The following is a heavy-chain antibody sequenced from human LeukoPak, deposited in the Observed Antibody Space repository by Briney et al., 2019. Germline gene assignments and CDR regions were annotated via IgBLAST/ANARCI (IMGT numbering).Heavy chain of an antibody. CDR3: ARRTSYYFPY. J-gene: IGHJ4*02. Sequence: GGSLRLSCAASEFTFSSYAMSWVRQAPGKGLEWVSTITGSGDSADYADSVKGRFTISRDNAKNTLYLEVNSLIFEDTAVYYCARRTSYYFPYWGQGTLVTVSS. CDR2: ITGSGDSA. CDR1: EFTFSSYA. V-gene: IGHV3-23*01.